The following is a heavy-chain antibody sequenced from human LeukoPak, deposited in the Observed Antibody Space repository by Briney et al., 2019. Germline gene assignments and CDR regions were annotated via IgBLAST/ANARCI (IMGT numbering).Heavy chain of an antibody. Sequence: GASVKVSCKASGYTFTSYDINWVPQATGQGLEWMGWMNPNSGNTGYAQKFQGRVTMTRNTSISTAYMELSSLRSEDTAVYYCGRMTLYCSSTSCHFDEGSQASLVTVSS. D-gene: IGHD2-2*01. V-gene: IGHV1-8*01. CDR1: GYTFTSYD. CDR2: MNPNSGNT. CDR3: GRMTLYCSSTSCHFDE. J-gene: IGHJ4*02.